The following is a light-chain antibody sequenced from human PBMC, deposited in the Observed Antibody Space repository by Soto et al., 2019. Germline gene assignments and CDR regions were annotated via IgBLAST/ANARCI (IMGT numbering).Light chain of an antibody. Sequence: EIQMTPSPSTLSASVGDSVTITCRASQSISSWWAWYQQKPGKAPKLLIYDASSLESGVPSRFSGSGSGTEFTLTISSLQPDDFATYYCQQYNSYSFCQGTKVDI. CDR1: QSISSW. J-gene: IGKJ1*01. V-gene: IGKV1-5*01. CDR3: QQYNSYS. CDR2: DAS.